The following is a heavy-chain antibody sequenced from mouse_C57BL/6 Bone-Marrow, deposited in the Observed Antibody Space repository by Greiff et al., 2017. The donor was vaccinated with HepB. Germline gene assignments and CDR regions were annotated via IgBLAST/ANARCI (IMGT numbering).Heavy chain of an antibody. V-gene: IGHV1-72*01. CDR1: GYTFTSYW. J-gene: IGHJ2*01. CDR2: IDPNSGGT. Sequence: QVQLKQPGAELVKPGASVKLSCKASGYTFTSYWMHWVKQRPGRGLEWIGRIDPNSGGTKYNEKFKSKATLTVDKPSSTAYMQLSSLTSEDSAVYYCAREVRWYFDYWGQGTTLTVSS. CDR3: AREVRWYFDY. D-gene: IGHD2-14*01.